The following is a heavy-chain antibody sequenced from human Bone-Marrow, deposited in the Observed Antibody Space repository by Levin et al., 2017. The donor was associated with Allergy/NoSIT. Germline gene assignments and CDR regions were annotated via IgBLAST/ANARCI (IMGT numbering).Heavy chain of an antibody. Sequence: GESLKISCAATGFTFNNYGMSWVRRAPGKGLEWVSGISATTGSTYYADSVKGRFTISRDNSRNTLYLQMNSLRVEDTAFYYCAKDVLLEGGQWLAPFDWWGQGTLVTVSS. V-gene: IGHV3-23*01. CDR3: AKDVLLEGGQWLAPFDW. CDR1: GFTFNNYG. CDR2: ISATTGST. D-gene: IGHD6-19*01. J-gene: IGHJ4*02.